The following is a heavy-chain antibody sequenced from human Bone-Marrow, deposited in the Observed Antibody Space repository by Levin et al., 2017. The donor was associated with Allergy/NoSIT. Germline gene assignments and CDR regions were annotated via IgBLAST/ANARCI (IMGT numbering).Heavy chain of an antibody. Sequence: GESLKISCAASGFTFSSYSMNWVRQAPGKGLEWVSSISSSSSYIYYADSVKGRFTISRDNAKNSLYLQMNSLRAEDTAVYYCARDGDNDAFDIWGQGTMVTVSS. D-gene: IGHD4-23*01. CDR2: ISSSSSYI. V-gene: IGHV3-21*01. CDR1: GFTFSSYS. J-gene: IGHJ3*02. CDR3: ARDGDNDAFDI.